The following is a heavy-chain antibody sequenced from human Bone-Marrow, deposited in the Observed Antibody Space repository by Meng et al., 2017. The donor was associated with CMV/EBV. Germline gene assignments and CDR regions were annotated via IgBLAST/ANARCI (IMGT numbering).Heavy chain of an antibody. CDR3: ARTDYDFWSGYYHYYYYGMDV. CDR1: GYTFTGYY. V-gene: IGHV1-2*02. D-gene: IGHD3-3*01. CDR2: INPNSGGT. J-gene: IGHJ6*02. Sequence: ASVKVSCKASGYTFTGYYMHWVRQAPGQGLEWMGWINPNSGGTNYAQKFQGRVTMTRDTSISTAYMELSRLRSDDTAGYYCARTDYDFWSGYYHYYYYGMDVWGQGTTVTVSS.